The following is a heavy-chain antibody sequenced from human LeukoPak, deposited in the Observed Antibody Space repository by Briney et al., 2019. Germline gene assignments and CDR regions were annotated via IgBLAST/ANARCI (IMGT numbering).Heavy chain of an antibody. CDR2: IGDNGGDT. Sequence: PGGSLRLSCAASGFTFNNYAMTWVRQAPGKGLEWVSAIGDNGGDTKYADSVKGRFTISRDNSENTLYLQMNSLRVEDTAIYYCGKDWKVDYWGQGTLVTVSS. CDR3: GKDWKVDY. CDR1: GFTFNNYA. D-gene: IGHD1-1*01. J-gene: IGHJ4*02. V-gene: IGHV3-23*01.